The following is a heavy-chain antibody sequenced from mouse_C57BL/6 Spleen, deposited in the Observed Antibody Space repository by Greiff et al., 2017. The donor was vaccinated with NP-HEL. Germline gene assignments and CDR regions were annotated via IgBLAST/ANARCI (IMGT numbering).Heavy chain of an antibody. CDR1: GYTFTSYW. J-gene: IGHJ2*01. V-gene: IGHV1-64*01. CDR3: ARSLLLRSYYFDY. CDR2: IHPNSGST. Sequence: QVQLQQPGAELVKPGASVQLSCKASGYTFTSYWMHWVKQRTGQGLEWIGMIHPNSGSTNYNEKFKSKATLTVDKSSSTAYMQLSSLTSEDSAVYYCARSLLLRSYYFDYWGQGTTLTFSS. D-gene: IGHD1-1*01.